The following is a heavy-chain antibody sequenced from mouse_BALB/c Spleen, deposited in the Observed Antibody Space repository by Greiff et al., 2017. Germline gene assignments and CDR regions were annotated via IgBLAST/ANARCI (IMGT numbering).Heavy chain of an antibody. CDR1: GYTFTSYV. D-gene: IGHD2-4*01. CDR3: ARPSTMITSWFAD. V-gene: IGHV1-14*01. CDR2: INPYNDGT. Sequence: EVKLQESGPELVKPGASVKMSCKASGYTFTSYVMHWVKQKPGQGLEWIGYINPYNDGTKYNEKFKGKATLTSDKSSSTAYMELSSLTSEDSAVYYCARPSTMITSWFADWGQGTLVTVSA. J-gene: IGHJ3*01.